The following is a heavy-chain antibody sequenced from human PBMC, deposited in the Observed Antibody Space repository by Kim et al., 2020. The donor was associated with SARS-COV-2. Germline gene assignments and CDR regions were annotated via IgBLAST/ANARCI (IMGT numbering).Heavy chain of an antibody. D-gene: IGHD3-22*01. J-gene: IGHJ4*02. CDR3: ARHALYYYDSSGYYPYYFDY. CDR2: IYYSGST. V-gene: IGHV4-39*01. Sequence: SETLSLTCTVSGGSISSSSYYWGWIRQPPGKGLEWIGSIYYSGSTYYNPSLKSRVTISVDTSKNQFSLKLSSVTAADTAVYYCARHALYYYDSSGYYPYYFDYWGQGTLVTVSS. CDR1: GGSISSSSYY.